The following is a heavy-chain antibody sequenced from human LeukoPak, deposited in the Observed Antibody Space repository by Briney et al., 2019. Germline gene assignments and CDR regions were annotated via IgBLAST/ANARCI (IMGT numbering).Heavy chain of an antibody. J-gene: IGHJ5*02. CDR2: IYYSGST. CDR3: AATWIQLWLTLDP. CDR1: GGSISSSSYY. D-gene: IGHD5-18*01. V-gene: IGHV4-39*01. Sequence: SETLSLTCTVFGGSISSSSYYWGWIRQPPGKGLEWIGSIYYSGSTYYNPSLKSRVTVSVDTSKNQFSLKLSSVTAADTAVYYCAATWIQLWLTLDPWGQGTLVIVSS.